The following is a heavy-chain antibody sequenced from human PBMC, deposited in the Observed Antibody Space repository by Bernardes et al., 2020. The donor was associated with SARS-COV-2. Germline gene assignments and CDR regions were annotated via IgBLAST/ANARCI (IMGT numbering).Heavy chain of an antibody. J-gene: IGHJ4*02. V-gene: IGHV3-48*03. CDR1: GFTFSSYE. D-gene: IGHD2-15*01. Sequence: GWSLRLSCAASGFTFSSYEMNWVRQAPGKGLEWVSYISSSGSTIYYADSVKGRFTISRDNAKNSLYLQMNSLRAEDTAVYYCARVSPSVVAARYFDYWGQGTLVTVSS. CDR2: ISSSGSTI. CDR3: ARVSPSVVAARYFDY.